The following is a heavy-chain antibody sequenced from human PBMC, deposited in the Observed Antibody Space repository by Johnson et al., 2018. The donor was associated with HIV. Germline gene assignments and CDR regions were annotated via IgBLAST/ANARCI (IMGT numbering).Heavy chain of an antibody. CDR2: IWFDGNNK. V-gene: IGHV3-33*06. D-gene: IGHD6-13*01. CDR3: AKVAVATAAGGVALDI. CDR1: GFTFSNYG. Sequence: QVQLVESGGGVVQPGRSLRLSCAASGFTFSNYGMHWVCQAPGKGLEWVAVIWFDGNNKHYSDSVKGRFTISRDNSNNILYLQMNSLRVEDTAVYYCAKVAVATAAGGVALDIWGQGTMVTVSS. J-gene: IGHJ3*02.